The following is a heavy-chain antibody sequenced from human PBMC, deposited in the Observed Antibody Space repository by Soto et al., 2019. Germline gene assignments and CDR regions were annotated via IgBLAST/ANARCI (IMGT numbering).Heavy chain of an antibody. V-gene: IGHV6-1*01. Sequence: PXQTLSLACAISGDSVSSNTTACHWIRHSPSRGLEWLGRSYYRSKWFNDYAASIKSRATIKPDTSKNQFSLQLNSVTPGDTALYFCARVTDFDSVWAEKGGFDFWGQGTQVTVYS. CDR3: ARVTDFDSVWAEKGGFDF. CDR2: SYYRSKWFN. D-gene: IGHD3-22*01. J-gene: IGHJ4*02. CDR1: GDSVSSNTTA.